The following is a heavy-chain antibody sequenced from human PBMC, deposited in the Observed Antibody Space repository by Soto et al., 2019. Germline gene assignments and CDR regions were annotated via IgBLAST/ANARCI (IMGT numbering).Heavy chain of an antibody. D-gene: IGHD1-20*01. J-gene: IGHJ4*02. CDR2: MTPNSGDT. Sequence: QVQRVQSGAEVKKPGASVKVSCKASGYTFTSYDINWVRQAPGQGLEWVGWMTPNSGDTGYAQTFQGRVTLTRDTSRSTAYMELSSLTSEDTAVYYCARNLYNTGSFDHWGQGTLVTVSS. V-gene: IGHV1-8*02. CDR1: GYTFTSYD. CDR3: ARNLYNTGSFDH.